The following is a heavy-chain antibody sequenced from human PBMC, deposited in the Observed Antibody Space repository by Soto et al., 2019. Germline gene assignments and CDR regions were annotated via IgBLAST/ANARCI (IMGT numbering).Heavy chain of an antibody. CDR3: ATRSSSSTFDY. V-gene: IGHV3-23*01. D-gene: IGHD6-6*01. CDR2: ISGSDDST. J-gene: IGHJ4*02. CDR1: GFTFSSYA. Sequence: EVQLLESGGGLVQPGESLRLSCAASGFTFSSYAMSWVRQAPGKGLEWVSVISGSDDSTYYADSVKGRFTISRDNSKNTLYLQMNTLRAEDTAVYYCATRSSSSTFDYWRQGTLVTVSS.